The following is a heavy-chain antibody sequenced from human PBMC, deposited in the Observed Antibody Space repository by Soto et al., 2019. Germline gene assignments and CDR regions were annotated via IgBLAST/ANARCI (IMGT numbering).Heavy chain of an antibody. CDR2: ISYDGSNK. CDR1: GFTFSSYA. V-gene: IGHV3-30-3*01. J-gene: IGHJ4*02. D-gene: IGHD3-16*02. Sequence: QVQLVESGGGVVQPGRSPRLSCAASGFTFSSYAMHWVRQAPGKGLEWVAVISYDGSNKYYADSVKGRFTISRDNSKNTLYLQMNSLRAEDTAVYYCARGRYFDYWGQGTLVTVSS. CDR3: ARGRYFDY.